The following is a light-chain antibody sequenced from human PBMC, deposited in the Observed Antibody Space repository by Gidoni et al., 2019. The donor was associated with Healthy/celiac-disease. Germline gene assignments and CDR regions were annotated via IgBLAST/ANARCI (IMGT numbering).Light chain of an antibody. CDR1: QSISSW. Sequence: QMTQSPSTLSASVGDRVTITCRASQSISSWLAWYQQKPGKAPKLLIYKASSLESGVPSRFSGSGSGTEFTLTISSLQPDDFATYYCQQYNSYSPVWTFGQGTKVEIK. CDR2: KAS. V-gene: IGKV1-5*03. CDR3: QQYNSYSPVWT. J-gene: IGKJ1*01.